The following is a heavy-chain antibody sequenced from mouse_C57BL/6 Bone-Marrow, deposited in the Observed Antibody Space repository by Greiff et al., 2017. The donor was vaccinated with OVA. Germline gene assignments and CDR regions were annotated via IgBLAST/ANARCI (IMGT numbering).Heavy chain of an antibody. CDR1: GFSLTSYG. D-gene: IGHD1-1*01. Sequence: QVQLKESGPGLVQPSQCLSITCTASGFSLTSYGVHWVRQSPGKGLEWLGVIWRGGSTDYNAAFISRLSISKDNSKSQVFFKMNSLHADDTAIYYCARNGYAGSWAMDYWGQGTSVTVSS. V-gene: IGHV2-2*01. CDR2: IWRGGST. J-gene: IGHJ4*01. CDR3: ARNGYAGSWAMDY.